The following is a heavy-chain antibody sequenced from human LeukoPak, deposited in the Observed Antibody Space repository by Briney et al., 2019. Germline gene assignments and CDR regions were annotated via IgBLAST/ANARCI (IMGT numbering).Heavy chain of an antibody. J-gene: IGHJ4*02. CDR2: ISFDGGNK. CDR3: ARGVYAILGSFDY. CDR1: GFTFTSYG. D-gene: IGHD2-8*01. Sequence: PGGSLRLSCAASGFTFTSYGMHWVRQAPGKGLEWVALISFDGGNKYYADSVKGRFTISRDNAKNSLYLQMNSLRAEDTAVYYCARGVYAILGSFDYWGQGTLVTVSS. V-gene: IGHV3-30*03.